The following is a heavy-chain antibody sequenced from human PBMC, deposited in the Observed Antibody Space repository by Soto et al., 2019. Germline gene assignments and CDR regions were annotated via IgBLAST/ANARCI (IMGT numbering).Heavy chain of an antibody. V-gene: IGHV4-59*01. CDR3: ARDLKDSSGYYYWVFDY. Sequence: SETLSLTCTVSGGSISSYYWSWIRQPPGKGLEWIGNTYYSGSTNYNPSLKSRVTISVDTSKKQFSLKLSSVTAADTAVYYCARDLKDSSGYYYWVFDYWGQGTLVTVSS. CDR2: TYYSGST. D-gene: IGHD3-22*01. J-gene: IGHJ4*02. CDR1: GGSISSYY.